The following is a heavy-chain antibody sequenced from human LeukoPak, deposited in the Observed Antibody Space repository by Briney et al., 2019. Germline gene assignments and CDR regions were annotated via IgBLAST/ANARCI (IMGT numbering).Heavy chain of an antibody. D-gene: IGHD3-16*01. CDR3: AEDDAWGRYQD. CDR1: GFPFSSYG. Sequence: PGGSLRLSCAASGFPFSSYGMNWVRQAPGKGLEWVSGIRGNGVTTYYADSVKGRFTLSRDNPKHTLYVQVSSLRAEDPAVYFCAEDDAWGRYQDWGQGTLVTVSS. V-gene: IGHV3-23*01. CDR2: IRGNGVTT. J-gene: IGHJ1*01.